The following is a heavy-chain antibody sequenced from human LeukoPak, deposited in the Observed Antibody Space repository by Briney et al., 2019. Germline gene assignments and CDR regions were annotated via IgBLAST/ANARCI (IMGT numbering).Heavy chain of an antibody. CDR1: GFTFSSYA. CDR2: ISYDGSNK. J-gene: IGHJ4*02. CDR3: ARDQLYGDYPSLGFYLDY. V-gene: IGHV3-30-3*01. D-gene: IGHD4-17*01. Sequence: PGGSLRLSCAASGFTFSSYAMHWVRQAPGKGLEWVAVISYDGSNKYYADSVKGRFTISRDNSKNTLYLQMNSLRAEDTAVYYCARDQLYGDYPSLGFYLDYWGQGTLVTVSS.